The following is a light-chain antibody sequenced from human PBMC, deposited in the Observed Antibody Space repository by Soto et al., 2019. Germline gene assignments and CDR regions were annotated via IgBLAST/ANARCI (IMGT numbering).Light chain of an antibody. CDR3: RQYRSYST. Sequence: TNTCRASQSISRWLAWYQQKPGKAPQALIYDASSLKSWVPSRLRDNVSVTECTLTISGLPPDEFATYDGRQYRSYSTCGQGTRLEIK. CDR1: QSISRW. CDR2: DAS. V-gene: IGKV1-5*01. J-gene: IGKJ5*01.